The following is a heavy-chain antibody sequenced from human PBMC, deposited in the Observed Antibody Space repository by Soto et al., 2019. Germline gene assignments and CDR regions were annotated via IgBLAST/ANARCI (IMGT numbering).Heavy chain of an antibody. Sequence: PSETLSLTCTVSGGSISSSSYYWGWIRQPPGKGLEWIGSIYYSGSTYYNPSLKSRVTISVDTSKNQFSLKLSSVTAADTAVYYCARNFWSGYYHYYYYGMDVWGQGTTVTVSS. J-gene: IGHJ6*02. V-gene: IGHV4-39*01. D-gene: IGHD3-3*01. CDR2: IYYSGST. CDR3: ARNFWSGYYHYYYYGMDV. CDR1: GGSISSSSYY.